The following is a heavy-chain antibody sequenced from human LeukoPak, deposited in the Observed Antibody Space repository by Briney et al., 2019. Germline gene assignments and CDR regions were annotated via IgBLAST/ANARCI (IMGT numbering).Heavy chain of an antibody. D-gene: IGHD4-17*01. J-gene: IGHJ4*02. V-gene: IGHV4-39*01. CDR3: ARHDYGDYEFDY. CDR2: IYYSGST. Sequence: PSETLSLTCTVSGGSISSSSYYWGWIRQPPGKGLEWIGSIYYSGSTYYNLSLKSRVTISVDTSKNQFSLKLSSVTAADTAVYYCARHDYGDYEFDYWGQGTLVTVSS. CDR1: GGSISSSSYY.